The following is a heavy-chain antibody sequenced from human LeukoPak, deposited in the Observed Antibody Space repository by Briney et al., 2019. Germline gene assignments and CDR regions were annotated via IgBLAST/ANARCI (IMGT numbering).Heavy chain of an antibody. CDR3: ARGTYDILTGYYPYYYYMDV. V-gene: IGHV1-46*01. CDR2: INPSGGGT. D-gene: IGHD3-9*01. CDR1: GYTFTSYY. J-gene: IGHJ6*03. Sequence: ASVKVSCKASGYTFTSYYMHWVRQAPGQGLEWMGIINPSGGGTSYAQKFQGRVTMTRDTSTSTVYMELSSLRSEDTAVYYCARGTYDILTGYYPYYYYMDVWGKGTTVTVSS.